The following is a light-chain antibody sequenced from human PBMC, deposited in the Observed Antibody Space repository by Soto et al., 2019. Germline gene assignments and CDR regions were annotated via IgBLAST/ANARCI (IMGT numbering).Light chain of an antibody. J-gene: IGLJ2*01. CDR1: SSDVGGYNY. Sequence: QSVLTQPASVSGSPGQSITISCTGTSSDVGGYNYVSWYQQHPGKAPKFMIYDVSYRPSGVSNRFSGSKSGNTASLTISGLQAEDEADYYCSSYTSSSTVVFGGGTKVTVL. CDR2: DVS. CDR3: SSYTSSSTVV. V-gene: IGLV2-14*03.